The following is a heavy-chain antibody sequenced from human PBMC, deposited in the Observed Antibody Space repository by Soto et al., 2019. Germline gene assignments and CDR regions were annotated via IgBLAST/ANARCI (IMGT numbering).Heavy chain of an antibody. J-gene: IGHJ4*02. CDR3: ARFSVTTAFGY. V-gene: IGHV4-59*01. CDR2: IYYSGST. CDR1: GGTISSYY. Sequence: LETLPHTCTVSGGTISSYYWSWIRQPPGKGLEWIGYIYYSGSTNYNPSLKSRVTISVDTSKNQFSLKLSSVTAADTAVYYCARFSVTTAFGYWGQGTLVTVSS. D-gene: IGHD4-17*01.